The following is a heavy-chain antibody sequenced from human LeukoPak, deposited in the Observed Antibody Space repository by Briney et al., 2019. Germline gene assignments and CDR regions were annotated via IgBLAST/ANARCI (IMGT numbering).Heavy chain of an antibody. CDR2: IKQDGTEK. D-gene: IGHD3-3*01. J-gene: IGHJ4*02. CDR3: ARNFWSGYYTPDY. V-gene: IGHV3-7*01. CDR1: RFTFSSYW. Sequence: PGGSLRLSCAASRFTFSSYWMSWVRQAPGKGLEGVANIKQDGTEKYYVDSVKGRFTISRDNAKNSLFLQMNSLRAEDTAVYYCARNFWSGYYTPDYWGQGTLVTVSS.